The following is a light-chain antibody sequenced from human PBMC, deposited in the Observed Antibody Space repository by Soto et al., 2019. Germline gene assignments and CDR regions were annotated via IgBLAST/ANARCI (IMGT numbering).Light chain of an antibody. Sequence: DIQMTQSPSPLSASVGDRVTITCRASQSIDHYLAWYQQRPGKAPKLLIYGASRLQSGVPSRFSGSGSGADFTLTISSLQPEDFATYYCQQSYTTTRTFGQGTKLEIK. J-gene: IGKJ2*01. CDR3: QQSYTTTRT. CDR1: QSIDHY. V-gene: IGKV1-39*01. CDR2: GAS.